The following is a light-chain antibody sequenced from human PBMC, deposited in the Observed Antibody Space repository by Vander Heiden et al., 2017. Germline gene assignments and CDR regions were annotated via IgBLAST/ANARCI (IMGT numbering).Light chain of an antibody. CDR1: QSVSSN. V-gene: IGKV3-15*01. Sequence: EIVMTQSPATLSVSPGERATLSCRASQSVSSNLAWYQQKPGQAPRLLIYGASTRATGIKARFTGRGYGTEFTLTISSRQSEDFAVYYCQQYDNGALGFTFGPGTKVDIK. CDR2: GAS. J-gene: IGKJ3*01. CDR3: QQYDNGALGFT.